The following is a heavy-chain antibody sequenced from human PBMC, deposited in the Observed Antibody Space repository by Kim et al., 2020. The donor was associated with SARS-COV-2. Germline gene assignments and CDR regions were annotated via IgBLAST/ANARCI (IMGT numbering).Heavy chain of an antibody. D-gene: IGHD1-1*01. CDR1: GFTFSNYA. CDR2: ISGIGSTT. Sequence: GGSLRLSCAASGFTFSNYAMSWVRQAPGKGLEWVSTISGIGSTTYYAASVKGRFTTSRNNYKNPLYQQINLLRADAAAVYCCGKGRGGHKMAQGGLGRVTIPRDNSKDPIYPQMKSLGAQAMAVYYCAKGRGGYRIAAAGTGWFDPWGEGALVSVPS. CDR3: GKGRGGHKMAQGGLGRVTIPRDNSKDPIYPQMKSLGAQAMAVYYCAKGRGGYRIAAAGTGWFDP. J-gene: IGHJ5*02. V-gene: IGHV3-23*01.